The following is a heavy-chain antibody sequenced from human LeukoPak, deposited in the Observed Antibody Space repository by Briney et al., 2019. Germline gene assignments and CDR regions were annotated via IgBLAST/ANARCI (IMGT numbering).Heavy chain of an antibody. CDR3: AKDQDYGGNFDY. CDR1: GFTFSSYW. V-gene: IGHV3-74*01. CDR2: INSDGSST. J-gene: IGHJ4*02. D-gene: IGHD4-17*01. Sequence: GGSLRLSCAASGFTFSSYWMHWVRQAPGKGLVWVSRINSDGSSTSYADSVKGRFTISRDNSKNTLYLQMNSLRAEDTAVYYCAKDQDYGGNFDYWGQGTLVTVSS.